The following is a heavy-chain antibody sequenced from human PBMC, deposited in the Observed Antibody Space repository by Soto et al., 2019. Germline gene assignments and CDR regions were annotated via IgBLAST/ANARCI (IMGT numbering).Heavy chain of an antibody. D-gene: IGHD2-15*01. CDR3: ARGIATGQLDP. CDR1: GYTFTRYT. V-gene: IGHV1-3*01. CDR2: INPDNGNT. J-gene: IGHJ5*02. Sequence: ASVKVSCKASGYTFTRYTMNWVRQAPGQRLEWMGWINPDNGNTKSSQKFQDRVIITRDTSASTAYMDLSSLRSEDTAVYYCARGIATGQLDPWGQGTLVTVPQ.